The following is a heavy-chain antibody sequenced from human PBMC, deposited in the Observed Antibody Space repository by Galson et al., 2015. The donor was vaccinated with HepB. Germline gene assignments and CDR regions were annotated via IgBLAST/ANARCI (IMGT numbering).Heavy chain of an antibody. Sequence: SLRLSCAATGVTFGSYGMHWGRQAPGKGLELVALVWYDGSGKFYADSVKGRFSISRDNSKNTLYLQMSSLRADDTAVYFCARDQAPTGPYYFDYWGQGTPVTVSS. CDR1: GVTFGSYG. CDR3: ARDQAPTGPYYFDY. D-gene: IGHD1-1*01. J-gene: IGHJ4*02. V-gene: IGHV3-33*01. CDR2: VWYDGSGK.